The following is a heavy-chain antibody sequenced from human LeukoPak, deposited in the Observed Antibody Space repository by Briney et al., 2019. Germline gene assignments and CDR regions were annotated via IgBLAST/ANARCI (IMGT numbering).Heavy chain of an antibody. J-gene: IGHJ5*02. D-gene: IGHD6-19*01. CDR1: GGSFSGYY. CDR2: INHSGST. V-gene: IGHV4-34*01. CDR3: ARREIAVAGITSWFDP. Sequence: SETLSLTCAVYGGSFSGYYWSWIRQPPGKGLEWIGEINHSGSTNYNPSLESRVTISVDTSKNQFSLKLSSVTAADTAVYYCARREIAVAGITSWFDPWGQGTLVTVSS.